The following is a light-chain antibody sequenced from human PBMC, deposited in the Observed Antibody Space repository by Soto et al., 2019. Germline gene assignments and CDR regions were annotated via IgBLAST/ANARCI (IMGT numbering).Light chain of an antibody. J-gene: IGLJ1*01. CDR2: EVS. CDR1: SSDVGGYKY. V-gene: IGLV2-8*01. CDR3: NSDAGSLYG. Sequence: QSSLTQPPSASGSPGQSVTISCTGTSSDVGGYKYVSWYQQHPGKAPKLILYEVSKRPSGVPDRFSGSKSGNTASLTVSGLQAEDEADYYCNSDAGSLYGVGTGTKVTV.